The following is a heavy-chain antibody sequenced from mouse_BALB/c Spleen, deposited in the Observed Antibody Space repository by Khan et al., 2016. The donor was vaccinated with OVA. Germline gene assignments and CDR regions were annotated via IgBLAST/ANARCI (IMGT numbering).Heavy chain of an antibody. J-gene: IGHJ2*01. CDR1: GYSITSGYA. Sequence: EVKLEESGPGLVKPSQSLSLTCTVTGYSITSGYAWNWIRQFPGNKLEWMGYISYSGGTSSNPSLKSRISITRDTSKNQFFLQLNSVTTEDTATYYCARGNYYGYYFDYWGQGTPLTVSS. V-gene: IGHV3-2*02. CDR3: ARGNYYGYYFDY. D-gene: IGHD1-1*01. CDR2: ISYSGGT.